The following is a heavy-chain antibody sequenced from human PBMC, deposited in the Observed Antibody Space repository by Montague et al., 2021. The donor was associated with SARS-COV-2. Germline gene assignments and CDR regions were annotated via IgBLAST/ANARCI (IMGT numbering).Heavy chain of an antibody. Sequence: SETLSLTCTVPGGSISSSTYYWGWIRQPPGQGLDWIASHYYSGSSYFTPSLKSRVAISIDTSKNQFSLKLSSVTAADTAVYYCARRHYYYDSSGQFDPWGQGVPVTVSS. CDR2: HYYSGSS. CDR3: ARRHYYYDSSGQFDP. V-gene: IGHV4-39*07. D-gene: IGHD3-22*01. J-gene: IGHJ5*02. CDR1: GGSISSSTYY.